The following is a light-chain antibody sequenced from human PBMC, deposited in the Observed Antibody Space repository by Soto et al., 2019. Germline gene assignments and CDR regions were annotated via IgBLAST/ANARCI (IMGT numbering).Light chain of an antibody. J-gene: IGKJ2*01. CDR3: QQYHNCAPQYT. Sequence: EIVMTQSPASLSVSPGDGATRSCRASQSVASNVAWDQQKPGQGPRLLIHGASTRAVGVPARFSGSGSGTDLTLTIHSLQSEDFAVYYCQQYHNCAPQYTFGQGTKLQIK. CDR1: QSVASN. V-gene: IGKV3-15*01. CDR2: GAS.